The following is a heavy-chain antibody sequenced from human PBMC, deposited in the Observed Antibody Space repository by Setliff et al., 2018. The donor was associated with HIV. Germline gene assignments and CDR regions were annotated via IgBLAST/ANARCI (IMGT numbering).Heavy chain of an antibody. CDR3: ARDHRPYFYDKAWFDP. D-gene: IGHD3-22*01. Sequence: GSLRLSCAASGFTLSSFWMSWVRQAPGKGLEWVANIKQDGSEKYYVDSVKGRFTISRDNAKNSLYLQMNSLRAEDTAVYYCARDHRPYFYDKAWFDPWGQGTLVTVS. CDR1: GFTLSSFW. J-gene: IGHJ5*02. CDR2: IKQDGSEK. V-gene: IGHV3-7*01.